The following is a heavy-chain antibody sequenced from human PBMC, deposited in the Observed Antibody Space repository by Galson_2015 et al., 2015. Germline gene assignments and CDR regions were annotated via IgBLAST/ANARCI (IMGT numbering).Heavy chain of an antibody. CDR2: ISGSGGST. CDR3: AKAPYCSSTSCYQEVYFDY. J-gene: IGHJ4*02. CDR1: GFTFSSYA. Sequence: SLRLSCAASGFTFSSYAMSWVRQAPGKGLEWVSAISGSGGSTYYADSVKGRFTISRDNSKNTLYLQMNSLRAEDTAVYHCAKAPYCSSTSCYQEVYFDYWGQGTLVTVSS. D-gene: IGHD2-2*01. V-gene: IGHV3-23*01.